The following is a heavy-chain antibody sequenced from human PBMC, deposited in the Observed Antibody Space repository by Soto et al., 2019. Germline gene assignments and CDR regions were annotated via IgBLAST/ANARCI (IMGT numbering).Heavy chain of an antibody. CDR1: GFTFSNYG. D-gene: IGHD6-19*01. CDR2: IWYDGSNK. V-gene: IGHV3-33*01. J-gene: IGHJ6*02. CDR3: ARDDIPGRAVAIYGMDV. Sequence: GGSLRLSCAASGFTFSNYGMHWVRQAPGKGLEWVAVIWYDGSNKYYADSVEGRFTISRDNSKNTLYLQMNSLRAEDTAVYYCARDDIPGRAVAIYGMDVWGQGTTVTVSS.